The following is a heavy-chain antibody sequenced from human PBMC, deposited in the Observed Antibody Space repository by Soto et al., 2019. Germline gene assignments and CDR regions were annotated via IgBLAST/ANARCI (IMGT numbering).Heavy chain of an antibody. CDR3: ARAGLDLYYFDY. J-gene: IGHJ4*02. D-gene: IGHD3-9*01. V-gene: IGHV3-21*01. Sequence: LRLSCAASGFTFSSYSMNWVRQAPGKGLEWVSSISSSSSYIYYADSVKGRFTISRDNAKNSLYLQMNSLRAEDTAVYYCARAGLDLYYFDYWGQGTLVTVSS. CDR1: GFTFSSYS. CDR2: ISSSSSYI.